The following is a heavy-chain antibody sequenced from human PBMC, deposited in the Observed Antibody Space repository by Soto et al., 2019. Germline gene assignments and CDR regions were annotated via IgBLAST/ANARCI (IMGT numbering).Heavy chain of an antibody. CDR3: GKNGSGTNHEFCYAMAV. V-gene: IGHV1-18*01. J-gene: IGHJ6*02. Sequence: QVQLVQSGAEVKKPGASVKVSCKASGYPFTNYAINWVRQAPGQGLEWMGWISGYNGKTNYAQKFQGRVTMTTDTSTSQASMTPRRLISDHTAVYYWGKNGSGTNHEFCYAMAVWGPGTTVTVAS. D-gene: IGHD3-10*01. CDR2: ISGYNGKT. CDR1: GYPFTNYA.